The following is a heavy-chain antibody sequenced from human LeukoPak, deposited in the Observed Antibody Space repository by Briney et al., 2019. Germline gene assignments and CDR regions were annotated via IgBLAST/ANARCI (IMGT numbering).Heavy chain of an antibody. CDR1: GYTFTSYG. J-gene: IGHJ4*02. CDR2: ISAYNGNT. Sequence: ASVKVSCKASGYTFTSYGISWVRQAPGQGLEWMGWISAYNGNTNYAQKLQGRVTMTTDTSTSTAYMELRSLRSDDTAVYYCASSIVGATSPFDYWAREPWSPSPQ. V-gene: IGHV1-18*01. D-gene: IGHD1-26*01. CDR3: ASSIVGATSPFDY.